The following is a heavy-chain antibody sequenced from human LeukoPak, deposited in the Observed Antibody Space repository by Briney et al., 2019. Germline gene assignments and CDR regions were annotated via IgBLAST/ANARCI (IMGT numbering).Heavy chain of an antibody. Sequence: SETLSLTCTVSGGSISSSSYYWGWIRQPPGKGLEWIGSIYYSGSTYYNPSLKSRVTISVDTSKNQFSLKLSSVTAADTAVYYCARRPVRYCSGGSCYSAAFDIWGQGTMVTVSS. J-gene: IGHJ3*02. D-gene: IGHD2-15*01. V-gene: IGHV4-39*07. CDR2: IYYSGST. CDR1: GGSISSSSYY. CDR3: ARRPVRYCSGGSCYSAAFDI.